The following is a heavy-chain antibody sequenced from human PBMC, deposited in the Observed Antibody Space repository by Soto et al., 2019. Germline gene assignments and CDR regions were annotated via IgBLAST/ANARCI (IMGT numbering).Heavy chain of an antibody. CDR2: IYYSGST. CDR1: GGSISSYY. Sequence: TSETLSLTCTVSGGSISSYYWSWIRQPPGKGLEWIVYIYYSGSTNYNPSLKSRVTISVDTSKNQFSLKLSSVTAADTAVYYCARNEWFGDYYYYMDVWGKGTTVTVSS. D-gene: IGHD3-10*01. CDR3: ARNEWFGDYYYYMDV. J-gene: IGHJ6*03. V-gene: IGHV4-59*01.